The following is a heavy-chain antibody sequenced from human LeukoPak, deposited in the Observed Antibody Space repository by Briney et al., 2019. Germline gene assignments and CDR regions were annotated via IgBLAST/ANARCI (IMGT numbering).Heavy chain of an antibody. CDR3: ARVTTAGSYYMDV. Sequence: SETLSLTCGVYGDSISGYHWTWIRQPPGKGLEWIGSIYHSGSTHYNPSLKSRVIISVDTSKNQFSLKLSSVTAADTAVYSCARVTTAGSYYMDVWGTGTTVTVSS. D-gene: IGHD6-19*01. V-gene: IGHV4-38-2*01. CDR2: IYHSGST. CDR1: GDSISGYH. J-gene: IGHJ6*03.